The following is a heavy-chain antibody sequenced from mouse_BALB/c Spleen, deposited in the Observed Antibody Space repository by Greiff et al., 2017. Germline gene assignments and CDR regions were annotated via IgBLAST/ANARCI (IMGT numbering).Heavy chain of an antibody. J-gene: IGHJ3*01. CDR1: GYTFTEYT. CDR3: ADSTMITTFAY. D-gene: IGHD2-4*01. V-gene: IGHV1-18*01. CDR2: INPNNGGT. Sequence: LVEPGASVKISCKTSGYTFTEYTMHWVKQSHGKSLEWIGGINPNNGGTSYNQKFKGKATLTVDKSSSTAYMEHRSLTSEDSAVYYCADSTMITTFAYGGQGTRVTVSA.